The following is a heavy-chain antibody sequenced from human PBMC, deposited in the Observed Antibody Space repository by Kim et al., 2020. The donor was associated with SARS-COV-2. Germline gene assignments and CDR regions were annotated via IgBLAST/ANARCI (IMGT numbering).Heavy chain of an antibody. D-gene: IGHD3-10*01. Sequence: SETLSLTCTVSGGSISTYYWYWIRQPPGKGLEWIGYISNSGRTNYNPSLKSRVIISLDMSKNQFSLKLTSVTAADTAVYYCARGAGSGSYPHLPDYWGQGTLVTVSS. V-gene: IGHV4-59*01. J-gene: IGHJ4*02. CDR2: ISNSGRT. CDR3: ARGAGSGSYPHLPDY. CDR1: GGSISTYY.